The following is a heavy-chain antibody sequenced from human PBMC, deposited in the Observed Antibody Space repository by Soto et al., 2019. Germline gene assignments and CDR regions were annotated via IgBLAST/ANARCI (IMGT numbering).Heavy chain of an antibody. D-gene: IGHD2-15*01. CDR2: IYSGGST. CDR3: ARDMGRGLIDY. V-gene: IGHV3-53*04. J-gene: IGHJ4*02. CDR1: GFTVSSNY. Sequence: EVQLVESGGGLVQPGGSLRLSCAASGFTVSSNYMSWVRQAPGKGLEWVSVIYSGGSTYYADSVKGRFTISRHNSKNTLYLQMNSLSAEDTAVYYCARDMGRGLIDYWGQGTLVTVSS.